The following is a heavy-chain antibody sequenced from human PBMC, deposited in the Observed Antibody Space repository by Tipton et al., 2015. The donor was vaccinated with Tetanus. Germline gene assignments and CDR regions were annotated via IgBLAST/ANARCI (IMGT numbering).Heavy chain of an antibody. D-gene: IGHD1-1*01. V-gene: IGHV3-48*01. J-gene: IGHJ5*02. Sequence: SLRLSCAASGFTLRTYSMNWVRQAPGKGLEWVSYISTTSNTIYYADSVRGRFTISRDNAKNLLYLQMSSLRREDTAVYYCARAFFAVATSWGQGTLVTVSS. CDR2: ISTTSNTI. CDR3: ARAFFAVATS. CDR1: GFTLRTYS.